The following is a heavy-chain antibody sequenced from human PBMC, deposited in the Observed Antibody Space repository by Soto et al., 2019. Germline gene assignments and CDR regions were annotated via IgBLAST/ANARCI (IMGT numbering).Heavy chain of an antibody. CDR3: ARERPDGAMLDP. J-gene: IGHJ5*02. CDR2: ISHSGST. V-gene: IGHV4-30-4*01. D-gene: IGHD6-6*01. CDR1: GGSISSGDYY. Sequence: QVQLQESGPGLVKPSQTMSLTCTVSGGSISSGDYYWSWIRQPPGKGLECIGYISHSGSTYYNPSLKSRVTISGDTSKNQFCLKLSSVTAADTAVYYWARERPDGAMLDPWGQGTLVTVSS.